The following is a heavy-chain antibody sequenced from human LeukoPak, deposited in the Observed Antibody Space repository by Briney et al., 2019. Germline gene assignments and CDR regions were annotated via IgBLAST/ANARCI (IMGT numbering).Heavy chain of an antibody. CDR3: AKDVGYYDSSVTRDYGMDV. V-gene: IGHV3-9*01. CDR2: ISWNSGSI. J-gene: IGHJ6*02. CDR1: GFTFDDYA. D-gene: IGHD3-22*01. Sequence: PGRSLRLSCAASGFTFDDYAMHWVRQAPGKGLEWVSGISWNSGSIGYADSVKGRFTISRDNAKNSLYLQMNSLRIEDTALYYCAKDVGYYDSSVTRDYGMDVWGQGTTVTVSS.